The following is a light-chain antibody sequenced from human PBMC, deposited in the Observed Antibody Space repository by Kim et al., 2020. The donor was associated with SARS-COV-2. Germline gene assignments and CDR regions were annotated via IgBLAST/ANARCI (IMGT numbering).Light chain of an antibody. CDR1: QSVSNY. V-gene: IGKV3-11*01. Sequence: EIVLTQSPATLSLSLGERATLSCRASQSVSNYLAWYQQRPGKAPRLLISDASNRATGIPARFSGSGSGTDFTLTISSLEPEDFAVYYCQQRTNWPPMYTFGQGTKLEI. CDR2: DAS. J-gene: IGKJ2*01. CDR3: QQRTNWPPMYT.